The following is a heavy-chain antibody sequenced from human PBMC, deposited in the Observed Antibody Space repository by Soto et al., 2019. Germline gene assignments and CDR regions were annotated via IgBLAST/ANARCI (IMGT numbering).Heavy chain of an antibody. CDR1: GYSFTSYW. V-gene: IGHV5-51*01. D-gene: IGHD4-17*01. Sequence: GESLKISCKGSGYSFTSYWIGWVRQMPGKGLEWMGIIYPGDSDTRYSPSFQGQVTISADKSISTAYLQWSSLKASDTAMYYCARHLGSYDYGDYRFNSYYYYYGLAVWGQGTTVTGSS. J-gene: IGHJ6*02. CDR2: IYPGDSDT. CDR3: ARHLGSYDYGDYRFNSYYYYYGLAV.